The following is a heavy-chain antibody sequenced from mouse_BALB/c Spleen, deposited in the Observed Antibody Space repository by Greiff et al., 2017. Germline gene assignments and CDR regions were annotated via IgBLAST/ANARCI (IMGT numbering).Heavy chain of an antibody. CDR2: ISSGSSTI. J-gene: IGHJ4*01. CDR3: ARRDYDVAMDY. V-gene: IGHV5-17*02. CDR1: GFTFSSFG. D-gene: IGHD2-4*01. Sequence: EVKLVESGGGLVQPGGSRKLSCAASGFTFSSFGMHWVRQAPEKGLEWVAYISSGSSTIYYADTVKGRFTISRDNPKNTLFLQMTSLRSEDTAMYYCARRDYDVAMDYWGQGTSVTVSS.